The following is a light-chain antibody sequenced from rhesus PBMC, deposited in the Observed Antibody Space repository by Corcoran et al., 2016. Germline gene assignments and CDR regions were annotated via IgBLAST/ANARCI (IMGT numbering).Light chain of an antibody. CDR1: QGISSY. Sequence: DIQMTQSPSSLSASVGDRVTITCRASQGISSYLAWYQQKPGKAPKPLIYYASNLESGVPSRFSGSGSGTECTLTISSLQPEDFATYYCQQYNSDPWTFGQGTKVEIK. CDR2: YAS. V-gene: IGKV1-37*01. CDR3: QQYNSDPWT. J-gene: IGKJ1*01.